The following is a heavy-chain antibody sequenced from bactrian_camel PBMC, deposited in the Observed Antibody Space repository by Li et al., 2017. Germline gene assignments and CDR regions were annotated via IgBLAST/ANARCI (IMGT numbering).Heavy chain of an antibody. CDR3: VRHQAMGWAWDFGY. J-gene: IGHJ6*01. CDR1: GFTFSSYW. D-gene: IGHD3*01. V-gene: IGHV3S25*01. Sequence: QLVESGGGLVRPGGSLRLSCAASGFTFSSYWMYWVRQAPGKGLELVSSISQGSGTTAYADSVKGRFTISRDNAKNTVSLQMNSLKPEDTAVYYCVRHQAMGWAWDFGYWGQGTQVTVS. CDR2: ISQGSGTT.